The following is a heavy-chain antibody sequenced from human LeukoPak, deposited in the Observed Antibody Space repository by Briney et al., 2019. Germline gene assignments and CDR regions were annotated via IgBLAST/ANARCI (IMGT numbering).Heavy chain of an antibody. CDR3: ARHDGGSYLFDY. Sequence: SETLSLTCAVSGDSTSNFYWNWIRQSPGKGLEWVGYIYYSGSTNYNPSLKSRVTISVDTSKNQFSLKLSSVTAADTAVYFCARHDGGSYLFDYWGQGALVTVSS. D-gene: IGHD1-26*01. CDR2: IYYSGST. V-gene: IGHV4-59*08. CDR1: GDSTSNFY. J-gene: IGHJ4*02.